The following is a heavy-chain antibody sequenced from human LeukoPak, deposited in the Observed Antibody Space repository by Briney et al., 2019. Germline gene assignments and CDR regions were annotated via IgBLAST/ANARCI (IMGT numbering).Heavy chain of an antibody. Sequence: ASVKVSCKASGNTFTGYYIHWVRQAPGQGLEWMGWINPNSGDTNYAQRFQGRVTMTRDTSIRTAYMEMTRLTSDDTAMYYCTRDGQWGTDYWGRGTLVTVSS. J-gene: IGHJ4*02. CDR2: INPNSGDT. D-gene: IGHD6-19*01. V-gene: IGHV1-2*02. CDR1: GNTFTGYY. CDR3: TRDGQWGTDY.